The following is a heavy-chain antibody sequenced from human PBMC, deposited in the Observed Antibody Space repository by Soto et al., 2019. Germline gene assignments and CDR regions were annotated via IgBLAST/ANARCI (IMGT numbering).Heavy chain of an antibody. CDR1: GFTFSSYG. D-gene: IGHD6-13*01. CDR3: AKDSSSWSFDY. J-gene: IGHJ4*02. Sequence: QVQLVESGGGVVQPGRSLRLSCAASGFTFSSYGMHWVRQAPGKGLEWVAVIWYDGSNKYYADSVKGRFPISRDNSKNTLYLQMNSLRAEDTAVYYCAKDSSSWSFDYWGQGTLVTVSS. CDR2: IWYDGSNK. V-gene: IGHV3-33*06.